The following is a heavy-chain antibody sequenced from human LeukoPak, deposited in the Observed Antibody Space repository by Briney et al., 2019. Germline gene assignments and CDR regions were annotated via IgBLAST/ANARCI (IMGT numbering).Heavy chain of an antibody. J-gene: IGHJ1*01. Sequence: SETLSLTCAVSGYSISSGYYWGWIRQPPGKGLEWIGSIYHSGSTYYNPSLKSRVTISVDTSKNQFSLKLSSAAAADTAAYYCAANIVVVPAAQYFQHWGQGTLVTVSS. CDR3: AANIVVVPAAQYFQH. CDR1: GYSISSGYY. V-gene: IGHV4-38-2*01. CDR2: IYHSGST. D-gene: IGHD2-2*01.